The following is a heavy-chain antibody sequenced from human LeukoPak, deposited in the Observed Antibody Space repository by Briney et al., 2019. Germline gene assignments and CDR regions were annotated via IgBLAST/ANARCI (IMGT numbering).Heavy chain of an antibody. CDR2: IYYSGST. CDR3: ARILRDTMVRGLIYNWFDP. CDR1: GGSISSYY. V-gene: IGHV4-59*01. D-gene: IGHD3-10*01. Sequence: SETLSLTCTVSGGSISSYYWSWIRQPPGKGLEWIGYIYYSGSTNYNPPLKSRVTISVDTSKNQFSLKLSSVTAADTAVYYCARILRDTMVRGLIYNWFDPWGQGTLVTVSS. J-gene: IGHJ5*02.